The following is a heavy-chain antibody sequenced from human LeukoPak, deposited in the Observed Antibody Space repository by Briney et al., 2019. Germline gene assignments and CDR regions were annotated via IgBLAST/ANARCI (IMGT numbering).Heavy chain of an antibody. CDR3: ASEYSSSSGNVFDY. CDR1: GFTFSSYE. CDR2: ISSSGSTI. Sequence: PGGSLRLSCAASGFTFSSYEMNWVRQAPGKGLEWVSYISSSGSTIYYADSVKGRFTISRDNAKNSLYLQMNSLRAEDTAVYYCASEYSSSSGNVFDYWGQGALVTVSS. J-gene: IGHJ4*02. V-gene: IGHV3-48*03. D-gene: IGHD6-6*01.